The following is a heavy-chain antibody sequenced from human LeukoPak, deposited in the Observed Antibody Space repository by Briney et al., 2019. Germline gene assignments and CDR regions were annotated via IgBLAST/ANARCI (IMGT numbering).Heavy chain of an antibody. Sequence: ASVKVSCKASGYTFTNYGISWVRQAPGQGLEWMGWISAYNGNTNYAQKLQGRVTMTTDTSTSTAYMELRSLRSDDTAVYYCARRNDYDFWSGYYTYYYYYMDVWGKGTTVTVSS. CDR3: ARRNDYDFWSGYYTYYYYYMDV. D-gene: IGHD3-3*01. V-gene: IGHV1-18*01. CDR1: GYTFTNYG. J-gene: IGHJ6*03. CDR2: ISAYNGNT.